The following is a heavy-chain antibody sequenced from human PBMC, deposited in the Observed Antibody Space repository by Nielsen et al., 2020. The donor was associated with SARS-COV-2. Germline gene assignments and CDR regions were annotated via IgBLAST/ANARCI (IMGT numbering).Heavy chain of an antibody. CDR1: GFTFSSYS. D-gene: IGHD6-19*01. Sequence: GESLKISCAASGFTFSSYSMNWVRQAPGKGLEWVSSISSSSSYIYYADSVKGRFTISRDNAKNSLYLQMNSLRAEDTAVYYCARSPSGRDGGGWGYFDYWGQGTLVTVSS. J-gene: IGHJ4*02. V-gene: IGHV3-21*01. CDR3: ARSPSGRDGGGWGYFDY. CDR2: ISSSSSYI.